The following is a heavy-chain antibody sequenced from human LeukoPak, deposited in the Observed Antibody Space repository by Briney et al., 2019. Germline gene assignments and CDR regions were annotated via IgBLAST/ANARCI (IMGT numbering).Heavy chain of an antibody. V-gene: IGHV3-33*06. CDR1: GFTFSRYG. CDR3: AKTYYYDSSGRAIDY. CDR2: IWYDGSIK. Sequence: GTSLRLSCAASGFTFSRYGMYWVRQAPGKGLEWVAVIWYDGSIKYYAESVKGRFTISKDNSKNALYLQMNSLRAEDTAVYYCAKTYYYDSSGRAIDYWGQGTLVTVSP. D-gene: IGHD3-22*01. J-gene: IGHJ4*02.